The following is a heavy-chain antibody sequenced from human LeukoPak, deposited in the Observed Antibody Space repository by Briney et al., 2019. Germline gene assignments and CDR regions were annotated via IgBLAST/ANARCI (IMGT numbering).Heavy chain of an antibody. V-gene: IGHV3-21*01. CDR2: ISSSSSYI. CDR1: GFTFSSYS. Sequence: GGSLRLSCAASGFTFSSYSMNWVRQAPGKGLEWVSSISSSSSYIYYADSVKGRSTISRDNAKNSLYLQMNSLRAEDTAVYYCARGHYYGSGSYPAPFDPWGQGTLVTVSS. CDR3: ARGHYYGSGSYPAPFDP. J-gene: IGHJ5*02. D-gene: IGHD3-10*01.